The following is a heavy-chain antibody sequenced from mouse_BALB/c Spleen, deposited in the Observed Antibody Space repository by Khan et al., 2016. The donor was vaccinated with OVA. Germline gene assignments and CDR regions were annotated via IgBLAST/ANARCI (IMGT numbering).Heavy chain of an antibody. CDR1: GYTFTSYV. Sequence: EVELQQSGPELVTPGASVKMSCKASGYTFTSYVMHWVKQKSGQGLEWIGYIYPYIGGTKYNENFKGQATLTSDKSTRTAYMELSSLTSEDSSVYYCAKNYRYDVYFDYWGQGTTLTVSS. J-gene: IGHJ2*01. CDR2: IYPYIGGT. D-gene: IGHD2-14*01. CDR3: AKNYRYDVYFDY. V-gene: IGHV1S136*01.